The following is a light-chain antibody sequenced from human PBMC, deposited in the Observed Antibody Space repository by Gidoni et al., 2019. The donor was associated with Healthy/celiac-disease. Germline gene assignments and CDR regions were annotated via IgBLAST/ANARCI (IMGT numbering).Light chain of an antibody. CDR1: SSDVGGYNH. Sequence: QSALTQPATVSGSPGQSITISCTGTSSDVGGYNHVSWYQQHPGKAPKLIIYEVSNRPSGVPDRFSGSKSGNTASLTISGLQAEDEADYYCSSFTSSSTWVFGGGTKLTVL. V-gene: IGLV2-14*01. CDR2: EVS. CDR3: SSFTSSSTWV. J-gene: IGLJ3*02.